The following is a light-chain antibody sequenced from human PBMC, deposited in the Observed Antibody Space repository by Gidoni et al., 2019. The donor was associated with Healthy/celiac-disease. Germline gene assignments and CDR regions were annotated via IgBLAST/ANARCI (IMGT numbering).Light chain of an antibody. CDR2: LNSDGSH. V-gene: IGLV4-69*01. CDR3: QTWGTPWV. J-gene: IGLJ3*02. CDR1: SGHSSYA. Sequence: QLVLPQSPSASPSLGPSVKLTCTLSSGHSSYAIAWHQQQPEKGPRYLMKLNSDGSHSKGDGIPDRFSGSSSGAERYLTISSLQSEDEADYYCQTWGTPWVFGGGTKLTVL.